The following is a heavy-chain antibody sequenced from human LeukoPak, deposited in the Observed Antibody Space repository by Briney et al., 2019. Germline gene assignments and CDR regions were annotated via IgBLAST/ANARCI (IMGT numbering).Heavy chain of an antibody. D-gene: IGHD3-3*01. CDR2: ISWNSGSI. CDR3: VKGFDWFDP. V-gene: IGHV3-9*01. J-gene: IGHJ5*02. CDR1: GFTFDDYA. Sequence: GGSLRLSCAASGFTFDDYAMHWVRQAPGKGLEWVSGISWNSGSIGYADSVKGRFTISRDNAKNTLYLQMNSLRAEDTAVYYCVKGFDWFDPWGQGTLVTVSS.